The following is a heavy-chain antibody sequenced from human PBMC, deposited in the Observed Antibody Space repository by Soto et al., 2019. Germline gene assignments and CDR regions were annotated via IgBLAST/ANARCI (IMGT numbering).Heavy chain of an antibody. V-gene: IGHV4-31*03. D-gene: IGHD5-18*01. CDR2: IYYSGST. Sequence: QVQLQESGPGLVKPSQTLSLTCTVSGGSISSGGYYWSWIRQHPGKGLEWIGYIYYSGSTYYNPSLKSRVTISVDTSKNHFSLKLSPVTAADTAVYYCARAASTRGYSYGYWFDPWGQGTLVTVSS. J-gene: IGHJ5*02. CDR1: GGSISSGGYY. CDR3: ARAASTRGYSYGYWFDP.